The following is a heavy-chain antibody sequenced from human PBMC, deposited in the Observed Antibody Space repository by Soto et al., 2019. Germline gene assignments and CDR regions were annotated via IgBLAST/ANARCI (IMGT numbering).Heavy chain of an antibody. CDR2: ISTYNGNT. Sequence: ASVKVSCKASGYTFSCYGISWVRQAPGQGLEWMGWISTYNGNTNYAQKLQGRVTMTTDTSTNTAYMDLRSLTSDDTAVYFCARRLASYYYGMDVWGQGTTVTVSS. D-gene: IGHD3-16*01. CDR3: ARRLASYYYGMDV. V-gene: IGHV1-18*01. J-gene: IGHJ6*02. CDR1: GYTFSCYG.